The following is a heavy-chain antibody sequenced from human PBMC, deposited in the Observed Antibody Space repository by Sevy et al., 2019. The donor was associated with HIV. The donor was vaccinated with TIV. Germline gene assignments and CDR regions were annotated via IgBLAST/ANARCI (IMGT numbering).Heavy chain of an antibody. J-gene: IGHJ4*02. V-gene: IGHV3-43*01. CDR2: MSWDGARR. CDR1: GFTFGDYT. Sequence: GGSLRLSCAASGFTFGDYTMHWVRQTPGKGLEWVSLMSWDGARRDYADSVKGRFTISRETSKNSLFLQMNNLGTEDTALYYCARCLGLVTIFDHWGQGTLVTVSS. D-gene: IGHD3-9*01. CDR3: ARCLGLVTIFDH.